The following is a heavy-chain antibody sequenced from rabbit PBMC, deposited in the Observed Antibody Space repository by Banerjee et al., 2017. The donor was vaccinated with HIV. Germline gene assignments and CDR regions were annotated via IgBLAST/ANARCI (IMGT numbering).Heavy chain of an antibody. Sequence: QSLEESGGDLVKPGASLTLTCTASGFDLSIYYYMCWVRQAPGKGLEWIGCIYTGDGSTYYASWAKGRFTISKTSSTTVTLQMTSLTAADTATYFCARGAGYAGDGLGLWGQGTLVTVS. D-gene: IGHD4-2*01. CDR1: GFDLSIYYY. CDR2: IYTGDGST. V-gene: IGHV1S40*01. CDR3: ARGAGYAGDGLGL. J-gene: IGHJ4*01.